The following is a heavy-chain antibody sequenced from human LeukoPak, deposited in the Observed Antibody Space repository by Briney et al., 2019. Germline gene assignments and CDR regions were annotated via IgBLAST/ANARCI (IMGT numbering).Heavy chain of an antibody. CDR2: INRDGSST. D-gene: IGHD3-10*01. J-gene: IGHJ6*03. V-gene: IGHV3-74*01. CDR3: ASGDYYYYYMDV. CDR1: GFTFSSYW. Sequence: GGSLRLSCAASGFTFSSYWMHRVRQAPGKGLVWVSRINRDGSSTSYADSVKGRFTISRDNAKNTLYLQMNSLRAEDTAVYYCASGDYYYYYMDVWGKGTTATVSS.